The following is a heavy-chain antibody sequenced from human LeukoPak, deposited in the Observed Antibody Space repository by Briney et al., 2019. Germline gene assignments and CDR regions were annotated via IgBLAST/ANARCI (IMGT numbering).Heavy chain of an antibody. CDR2: MSPNSGGT. D-gene: IGHD2-2*01. CDR3: ARREVVPAASYYGMDV. CDR1: GYTFTSYD. J-gene: IGHJ6*02. Sequence: ASVKVSCKASGYTFTSYDINWVRQATGQGPEWMGWMSPNSGGTNYAQKFQGRVTMTRDTSISTAYMELSRLRSDDTAVYYCARREVVPAASYYGMDVWGQGTTVTVSS. V-gene: IGHV1-2*02.